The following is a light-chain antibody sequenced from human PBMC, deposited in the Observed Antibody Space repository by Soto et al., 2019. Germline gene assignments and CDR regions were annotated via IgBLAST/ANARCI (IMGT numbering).Light chain of an antibody. J-gene: IGLJ1*01. CDR2: DVS. CDR3: SSYTSSSTLYV. CDR1: SSDVGGYNY. Sequence: QSALTQPAFVSGSPGQSITISCTGTSSDVGGYNYVSWYQQHPGKAPKLMIYDVSNRPSGVSNRFSGSKSGNTASLTISGLQAKDEADYYCSSYTSSSTLYVFGTGTKVTVL. V-gene: IGLV2-14*01.